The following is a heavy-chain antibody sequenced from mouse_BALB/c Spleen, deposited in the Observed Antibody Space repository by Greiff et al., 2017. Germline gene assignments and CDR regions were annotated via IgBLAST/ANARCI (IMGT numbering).Heavy chain of an antibody. CDR3: ARYDGYVYYAMDD. D-gene: IGHD2-2*01. CDR2: INPGSGGT. Sequence: VQLQQSGAELVRPGTSVKVSCKASGYAFTNYLIEWVKQRPGQGLEWIGVINPGSGGTNYNEKFKGKATLTADKSSSTAYMQLSSLTSDDSAVYFCARYDGYVYYAMDDGGQGTAGT. V-gene: IGHV1-54*03. J-gene: IGHJ4*01. CDR1: GYAFTNYL.